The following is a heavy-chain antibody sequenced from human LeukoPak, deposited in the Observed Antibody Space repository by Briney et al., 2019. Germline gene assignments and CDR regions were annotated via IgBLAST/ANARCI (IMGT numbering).Heavy chain of an antibody. V-gene: IGHV1-69*04. CDR3: ARAHNIVVVPAAMQAADAFDI. J-gene: IGHJ3*02. D-gene: IGHD2-2*01. CDR2: IIPILGIA. CDR1: GGTFSSYA. Sequence: ASVKVSCKASGGTFSSYAIGWVRQAPGQGLEWMGRIIPILGIANYAQKFQGRVTITADKSTSTAYMELSSLRSEDTAVFYCARAHNIVVVPAAMQAADAFDIWGQGTMVTVSS.